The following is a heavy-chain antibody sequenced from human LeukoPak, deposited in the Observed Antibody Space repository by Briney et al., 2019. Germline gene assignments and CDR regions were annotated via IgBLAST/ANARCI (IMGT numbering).Heavy chain of an antibody. CDR1: RGFTFSSNW. J-gene: IGHJ6*02. Sequence: GGSLRLSCAASRGFTFSSNWMYWVRQAPGKGLVWVSRVNSDGSDTAYTDSVKGRFTISRDNVNNILHLQMNSLRAEDTAVYYCVRNNWNSVYYGMDVWGQGTTVTVSS. D-gene: IGHD1-7*01. CDR2: VNSDGSDT. V-gene: IGHV3-74*01. CDR3: VRNNWNSVYYGMDV.